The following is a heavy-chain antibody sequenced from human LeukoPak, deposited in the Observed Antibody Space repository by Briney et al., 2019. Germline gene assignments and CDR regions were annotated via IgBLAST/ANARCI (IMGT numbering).Heavy chain of an antibody. Sequence: GGSLTLSCAASQFTFSSYSMNWVRQAPGKGLEWVSSISASSYISYANSVKGRFTISRDNAKTALYLQMNSLRAEDTAVYYCARAPLAVAGYFYYYMDVWGKGTTVTVSS. CDR2: ISASSYI. V-gene: IGHV3-21*01. CDR1: QFTFSSYS. D-gene: IGHD6-19*01. CDR3: ARAPLAVAGYFYYYMDV. J-gene: IGHJ6*03.